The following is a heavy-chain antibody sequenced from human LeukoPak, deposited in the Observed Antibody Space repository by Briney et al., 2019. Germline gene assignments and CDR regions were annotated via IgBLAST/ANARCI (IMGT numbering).Heavy chain of an antibody. CDR2: ILLVIGIA. CDR1: GLTFTTSA. CDR3: ASPIASFYHSVY. D-gene: IGHD5/OR15-5a*01. Sequence: SVEVSYKAFGLTFTTSAMRWVRQAPGQRLEWIGWILLVIGIANSAQKFPERVTITRDTSTSPAYMELCSLRSEDTDVCYCASPIASFYHSVYWGQGALGTVSS. V-gene: IGHV1-58*02. J-gene: IGHJ4*02.